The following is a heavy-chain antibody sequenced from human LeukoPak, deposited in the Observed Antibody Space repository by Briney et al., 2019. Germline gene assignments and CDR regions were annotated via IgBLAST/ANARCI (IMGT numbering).Heavy chain of an antibody. CDR3: ARHGAGDRGLIAFDF. CDR1: GGSISNYY. V-gene: IGHV4-59*08. CDR2: IYFSGST. Sequence: PSETLSLTCTVSGGSISNYYWSWIRQPPGKGLEWVGYIYFSGSTYYNPSLESRVTISVDTSKNQLSLTLSSVTAADTALYYCARHGAGDRGLIAFDFRGRGTMVTVSS. J-gene: IGHJ3*01. D-gene: IGHD1-26*01.